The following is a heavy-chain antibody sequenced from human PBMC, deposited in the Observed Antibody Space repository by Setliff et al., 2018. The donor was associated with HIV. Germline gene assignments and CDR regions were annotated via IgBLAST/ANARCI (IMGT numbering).Heavy chain of an antibody. CDR2: ISGSSDYI. CDR3: ARLSGGRFYYYMDV. V-gene: IGHV3-21*01. Sequence: GGSLRLSCAASGFTFSSYNMNWVRQAPGKGLEWVSSISGSSDYIYYADSVKGRFTISRDTAKNSLSLQMSSLRAEDTAIYYCARLSGGRFYYYMDVWGKGTTVTVSS. CDR1: GFTFSSYN. D-gene: IGHD7-27*01. J-gene: IGHJ6*03.